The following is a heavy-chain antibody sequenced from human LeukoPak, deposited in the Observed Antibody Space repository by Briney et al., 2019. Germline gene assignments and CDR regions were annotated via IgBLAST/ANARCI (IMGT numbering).Heavy chain of an antibody. J-gene: IGHJ3*01. CDR1: GGSISSFY. V-gene: IGHV4-59*13. CDR2: VFYSGNT. D-gene: IGHD3-16*01. Sequence: SETLTLTCTVSGGSISSFYWNWIRQPPGKGLEWVGYVFYSGNTNYTPSVGSRFTISEDTSKNQFSLNMNSLTAADTAVYYCARGLPGRDAFDVWGQGTVVTVSS. CDR3: ARGLPGRDAFDV.